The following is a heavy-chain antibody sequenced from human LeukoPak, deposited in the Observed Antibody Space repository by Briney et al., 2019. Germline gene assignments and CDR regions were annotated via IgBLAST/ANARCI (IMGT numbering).Heavy chain of an antibody. J-gene: IGHJ4*02. CDR3: ARVRSGYYYFDY. D-gene: IGHD3-22*01. CDR1: GYSFTSYY. V-gene: IGHV1-46*01. Sequence: ASVKVSCKASGYSFTSYYMHWVRHAPGQGLEWMGIINPSGGSTNYAQKFQGRVTMSRDTSTSTVYMELSSLRSEDTAVYYCARVRSGYYYFDYWGQGTLVTVSS. CDR2: INPSGGST.